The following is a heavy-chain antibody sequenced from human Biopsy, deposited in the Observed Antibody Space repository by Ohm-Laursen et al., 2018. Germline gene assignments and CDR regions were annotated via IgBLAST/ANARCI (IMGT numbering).Heavy chain of an antibody. CDR2: INRKTGAT. D-gene: IGHD2-8*01. CDR1: SYTFTDYN. V-gene: IGHV1-2*02. Sequence: GASVKVSCKASSYTFTDYNIHWMRQAPGQGLEWLGYINRKTGATNYAQKFQGTVTMTRDTSISTAYLALGSLRSVDAAIYYCARDPLNGHKHFDYWGQGSLVTVSS. CDR3: ARDPLNGHKHFDY. J-gene: IGHJ4*02.